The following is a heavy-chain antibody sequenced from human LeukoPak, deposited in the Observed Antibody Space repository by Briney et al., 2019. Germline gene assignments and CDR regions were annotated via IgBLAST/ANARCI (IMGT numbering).Heavy chain of an antibody. Sequence: GGSLRLSCAASGFTFSNAWMSWVRQAPGKGLEWVGRIKSKTDGGTTDYAAPVKGRFTISRDDSKNTLYLQMNSLKTEDTAVYYCSTRLDDFWSGYSGWFDPWGQGTLVTVSS. CDR1: GFTFSNAW. CDR2: IKSKTDGGTT. CDR3: STRLDDFWSGYSGWFDP. J-gene: IGHJ5*02. V-gene: IGHV3-15*01. D-gene: IGHD3-3*01.